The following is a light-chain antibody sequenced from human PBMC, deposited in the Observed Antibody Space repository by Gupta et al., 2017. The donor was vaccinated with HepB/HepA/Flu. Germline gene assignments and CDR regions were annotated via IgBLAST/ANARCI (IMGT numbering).Light chain of an antibody. CDR3: SSYTSSSTRV. CDR1: SSDVGGYNY. V-gene: IGLV2-14*03. Sequence: QSALTQPAPVSGSPGQSSTISCTGTSSDVGGYNYVSWYQQHPGKAPKLMIYDVSNRPSGVSNRFSGSKSGNTASLTISGLQAEDEADYYCSSYTSSSTRVFGGGIKLTVL. J-gene: IGLJ2*01. CDR2: DVS.